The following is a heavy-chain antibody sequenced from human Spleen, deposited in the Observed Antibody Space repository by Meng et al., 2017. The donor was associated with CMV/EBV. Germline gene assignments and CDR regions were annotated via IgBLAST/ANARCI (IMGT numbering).Heavy chain of an antibody. CDR1: GFTFSSYA. V-gene: IGHV3-30-3*01. Sequence: GGSLRLSCAASGFTFSSYAMHWVRQAPGKGLEWVAVISYDGSNKYYADPVKGRFTISRDNSKNTLYLQMNSLRAEDTAVYYCARRLQPYYFDYWGQGTLVTVSS. D-gene: IGHD4-11*01. J-gene: IGHJ4*02. CDR3: ARRLQPYYFDY. CDR2: ISYDGSNK.